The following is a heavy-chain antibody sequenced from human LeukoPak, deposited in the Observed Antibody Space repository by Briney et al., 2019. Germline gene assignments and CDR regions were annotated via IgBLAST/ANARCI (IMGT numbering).Heavy chain of an antibody. CDR1: GYTFTGYY. J-gene: IGHJ6*02. V-gene: IGHV1-2*04. CDR3: ARATEPDNYYGMDV. Sequence: ASVKVSCKASGYTFTGYYMHWVRQAPGQGLEWMGWINPNSGGTNYAQKFQGWVTMTRDTSISTAYMELSRLRSGDTAVYYCARATEPDNYYGMDVWGQGTTVTVSS. D-gene: IGHD1-14*01. CDR2: INPNSGGT.